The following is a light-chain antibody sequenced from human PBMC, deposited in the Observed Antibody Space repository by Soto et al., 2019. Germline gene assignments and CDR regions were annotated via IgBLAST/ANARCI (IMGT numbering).Light chain of an antibody. CDR3: QQYNNWPV. Sequence: EIVLTQSPGTLSVSPGERATLSCRASQSVSSNLAWYQQKPGQAPRLLIYAASTRATGIPARFSGSGSGTEFTLTISGLQSEDFAVYYCQQYNNWPVFGQGTKVDI. V-gene: IGKV3-15*01. CDR1: QSVSSN. CDR2: AAS. J-gene: IGKJ1*01.